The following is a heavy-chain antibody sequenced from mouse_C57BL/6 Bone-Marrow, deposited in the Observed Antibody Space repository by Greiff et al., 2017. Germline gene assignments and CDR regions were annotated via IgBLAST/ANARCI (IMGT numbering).Heavy chain of an antibody. V-gene: IGHV3-6*01. CDR2: ISYDGSN. J-gene: IGHJ2*01. D-gene: IGHD1-1*01. Sequence: EVQVVESGPGLVKPSQSLSLTCSVTGYSITSGYYWNWIRQFPGNKLEWMGYISYDGSNNYNPSLKNRISITRDTSKNQFFLKLNSVTTEDTATYYCARNYYGSSYDIDYWGQGTTLTVSS. CDR1: GYSITSGYY. CDR3: ARNYYGSSYDIDY.